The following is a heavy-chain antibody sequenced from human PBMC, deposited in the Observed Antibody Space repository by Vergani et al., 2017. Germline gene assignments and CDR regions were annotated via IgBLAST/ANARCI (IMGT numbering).Heavy chain of an antibody. CDR1: GASINNDFYY. J-gene: IGHJ4*02. CDR3: ARGSCLGCSCYKPLFDY. D-gene: IGHD3-22*01. V-gene: IGHV4-61*02. Sequence: QVQLQESGPGLVKPSQTLSLTCTVSGASINNDFYYWHWIRQPAGKGLEWIGRIYVSGITDYNSSLQSRVSMSVDTSKNQFSLTLTSVTAADTAVYFCARGSCLGCSCYKPLFDYWGQGILVTVSS. CDR2: IYVSGIT.